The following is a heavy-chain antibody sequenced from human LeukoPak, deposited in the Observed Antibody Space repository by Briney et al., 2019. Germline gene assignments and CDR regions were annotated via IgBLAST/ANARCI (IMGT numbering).Heavy chain of an antibody. J-gene: IGHJ3*02. CDR3: ARGRSSSSWYSDAFDI. CDR1: GFTFSSYW. V-gene: IGHV3-7*01. D-gene: IGHD6-13*01. Sequence: PGGSLRLSCAASGFTFSSYWMSWVRQAPGKGLEWVANIKQDGSEKYYVDSVKGRFTISRDNAKDSLYLQMNSLRAEDTAVYYCARGRSSSSWYSDAFDIWGQGTMVTVSS. CDR2: IKQDGSEK.